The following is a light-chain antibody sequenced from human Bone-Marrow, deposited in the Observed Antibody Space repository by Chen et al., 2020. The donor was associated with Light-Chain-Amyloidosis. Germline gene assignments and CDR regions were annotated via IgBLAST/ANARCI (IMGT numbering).Light chain of an antibody. CDR2: DTS. V-gene: IGKV3-11*01. J-gene: IGKJ2*01. Sequence: EIVLTQSPATLSLSPGQRAALSCRASQNINNKLAWFQQRPGQAPRLLIYDTSNRATGIPARFSVSGYGTDFTLTISSLEPEEFAVYYSQQRSAWPLTLGQGTKLKIK. CDR1: QNINNK. CDR3: QQRSAWPLT.